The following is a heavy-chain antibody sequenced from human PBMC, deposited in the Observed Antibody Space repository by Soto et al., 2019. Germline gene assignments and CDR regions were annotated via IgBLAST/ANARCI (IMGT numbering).Heavy chain of an antibody. CDR3: ARLLPGYYQYPTPGYAFDI. V-gene: IGHV4-39*01. CDR2: IYYSGTT. Sequence: SETLSLTCTVFGGSISSNSYYWGWIRQPPGKGLEWIGSIYYSGTTYYNPSPKSRVTMSVDTSKNQFSLKLSSVTAADTAVYYCARLLPGYYQYPTPGYAFDIWGQGTMVTVSS. J-gene: IGHJ3*02. D-gene: IGHD3-9*01. CDR1: GGSISSNSYY.